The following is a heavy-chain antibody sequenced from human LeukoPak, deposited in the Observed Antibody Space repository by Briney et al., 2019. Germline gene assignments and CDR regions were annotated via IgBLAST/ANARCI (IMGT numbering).Heavy chain of an antibody. CDR3: AKVGNSWDFDY. J-gene: IGHJ4*02. Sequence: PGRSLRLSCAASGFTFSSYAMHWVRQAPGKGLEWVALISYDGTNKYYAESVKGRFTISRDNSKNTLYLQMNSLRAEDTAVYYCAKVGNSWDFDYWGQGTLVTVSS. CDR2: ISYDGTNK. D-gene: IGHD6-13*01. V-gene: IGHV3-30*18. CDR1: GFTFSSYA.